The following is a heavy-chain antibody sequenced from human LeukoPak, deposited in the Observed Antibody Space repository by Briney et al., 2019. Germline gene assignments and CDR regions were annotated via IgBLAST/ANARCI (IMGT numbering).Heavy chain of an antibody. V-gene: IGHV1-2*06. CDR2: INPNSGGT. CDR1: GYTFTGYY. Sequence: ASVKVSCKASGYTFTGYYMHWVRQAPGQGLEWMGRINPNSGGTNYAQKFRGRVTMTRDTSISTAYMELSRLRSDDTAVYYCASSHYVWGSYRIYYFDYWGQGTLATVSS. D-gene: IGHD3-16*02. J-gene: IGHJ4*02. CDR3: ASSHYVWGSYRIYYFDY.